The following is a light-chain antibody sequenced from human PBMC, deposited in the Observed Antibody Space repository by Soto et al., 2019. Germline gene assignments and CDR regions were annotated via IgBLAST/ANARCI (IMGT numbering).Light chain of an antibody. CDR1: SSDVGGYNY. J-gene: IGLJ1*01. Sequence: QSVLTQPASVSGSPGQSITISCTGTSSDVGGYNYVSWYQQHPGKAPKLMIYDVSNRPSGVSNRFSGSKSGNTASLTIPGLQAEDEADYYCSSYTSSTPYVFGTGTKLTVL. V-gene: IGLV2-14*01. CDR2: DVS. CDR3: SSYTSSTPYV.